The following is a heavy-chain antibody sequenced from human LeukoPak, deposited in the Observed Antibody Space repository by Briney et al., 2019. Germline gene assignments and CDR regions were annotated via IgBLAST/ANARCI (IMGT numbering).Heavy chain of an antibody. CDR1: GYTFTGYY. Sequence: ASVKVSYKASGYTFTGYYMHWVRQAPGQGLEWMGWINPNSGGTNYAQKFQGRVTMTRDTSISTAYMELSRLRSDDTAVYYCARDSRYYYDSSGYYDYWGQGTLVTVSS. CDR2: INPNSGGT. D-gene: IGHD3-22*01. J-gene: IGHJ4*02. V-gene: IGHV1-2*02. CDR3: ARDSRYYYDSSGYYDY.